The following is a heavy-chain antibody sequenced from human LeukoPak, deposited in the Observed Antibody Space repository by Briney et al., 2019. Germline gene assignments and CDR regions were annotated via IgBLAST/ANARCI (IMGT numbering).Heavy chain of an antibody. V-gene: IGHV3-74*01. Sequence: GGSLRLSCAASGFTFSSYWMHWVRQAPGKGLVWVSRINSDGSSTSYADSVKGRFTISRDNAKNTLYLQMISLRPEDTAVYYCVKAFYSTSDYPWFDPWGQGTLVTVSS. CDR3: VKAFYSTSDYPWFDP. CDR2: INSDGSST. D-gene: IGHD4-17*01. J-gene: IGHJ5*02. CDR1: GFTFSSYW.